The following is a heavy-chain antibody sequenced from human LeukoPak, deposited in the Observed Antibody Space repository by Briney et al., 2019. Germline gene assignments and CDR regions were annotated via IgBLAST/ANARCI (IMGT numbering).Heavy chain of an antibody. J-gene: IGHJ4*02. CDR1: GFSFSSYE. V-gene: IGHV3-48*03. CDR2: ISSSGSTI. D-gene: IGHD4-17*01. Sequence: GSLRLSCTASGFSFSSYEMNWVRPAPGKGLEWVSYISSSGSTIYYADSVKGRFTISRDNTKQSLYLQMNSLRAEDTAVYYCARGYGKFDYWGQGTLVTVSS. CDR3: ARGYGKFDY.